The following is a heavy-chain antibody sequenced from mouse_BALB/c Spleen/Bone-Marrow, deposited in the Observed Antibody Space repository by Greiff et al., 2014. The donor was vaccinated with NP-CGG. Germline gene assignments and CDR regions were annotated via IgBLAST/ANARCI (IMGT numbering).Heavy chain of an antibody. D-gene: IGHD1-1*01. CDR2: INPYNGAT. Sequence: VQLKESGPELVKPGASVKISCKASGYSFTGYYMHWVKQSHVKSLEWIGRINPYNGATSYNQNFKDKASLIVDKSSSTAYMELHSLTSEDSAVYYCASNYYGYAMDYWGQGTSVTVSS. V-gene: IGHV1-31*01. J-gene: IGHJ4*01. CDR3: ASNYYGYAMDY. CDR1: GYSFTGYY.